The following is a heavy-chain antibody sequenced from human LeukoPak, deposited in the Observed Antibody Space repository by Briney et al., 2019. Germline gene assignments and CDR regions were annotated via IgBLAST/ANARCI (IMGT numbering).Heavy chain of an antibody. Sequence: ASVKASCKASGYTFTSYYMHWVRQAPGQGLEWMGIINPSGGSTSYAQKFQGRVTMTRDTSTSTVYVELSSLRSEDTAVYYCARDPQYSSGWYSSDYWGQGTLVTVSS. V-gene: IGHV1-46*03. CDR2: INPSGGST. CDR3: ARDPQYSSGWYSSDY. CDR1: GYTFTSYY. D-gene: IGHD6-19*01. J-gene: IGHJ4*02.